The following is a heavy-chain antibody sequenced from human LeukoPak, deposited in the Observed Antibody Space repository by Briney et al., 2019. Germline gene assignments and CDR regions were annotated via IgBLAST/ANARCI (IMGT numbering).Heavy chain of an antibody. J-gene: IGHJ4*02. CDR1: GGSITGSGYY. D-gene: IGHD4-11*01. CDR3: ARRGAYYSDYEFDY. CDR2: IYYSGTT. Sequence: NPSENLSLTYTVSGGSITGSGYYWGWIRQPPGKGLEWIGTIYYSGTTYYNPSLKSRVTISVDTSKNQFSLKLTSVTAADTAVYYYARRGAYYSDYEFDYWGQGTLVTVSS. V-gene: IGHV4-39*01.